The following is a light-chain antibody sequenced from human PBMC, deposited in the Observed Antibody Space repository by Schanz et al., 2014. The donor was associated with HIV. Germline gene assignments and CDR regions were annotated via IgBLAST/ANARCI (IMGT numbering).Light chain of an antibody. Sequence: QSALTQSASVSGSPGQSITISCTGTNSDVGYYNYVSWYQQYPGKAPKLMIYDVSNRPSGVPDRFSGSKSGTSASLAITGLQAEDEADYYCSSYTSSDTHVFGTGTKLTVL. J-gene: IGLJ1*01. CDR1: NSDVGYYNY. V-gene: IGLV2-14*01. CDR3: SSYTSSDTHV. CDR2: DVS.